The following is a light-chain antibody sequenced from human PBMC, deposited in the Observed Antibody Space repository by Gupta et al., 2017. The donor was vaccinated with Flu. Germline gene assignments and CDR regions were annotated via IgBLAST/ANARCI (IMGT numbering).Light chain of an antibody. V-gene: IGKV4-1*01. CDR1: LSVFNSKNY. J-gene: IGKJ1*01. Sequence: DVVMAQSPDILAVSLGERATINCKSSLSVFNSKNYLAWYQQRPGQAPKLLIYWASTRESGVPDRFSGSGSETDFTLTISSQQAEDVAVYFCQQDYKNPQTFGQGTKVEIK. CDR3: QQDYKNPQT. CDR2: WAS.